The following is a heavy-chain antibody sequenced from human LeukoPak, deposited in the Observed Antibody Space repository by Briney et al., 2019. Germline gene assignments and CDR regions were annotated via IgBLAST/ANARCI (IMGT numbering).Heavy chain of an antibody. D-gene: IGHD2-15*01. V-gene: IGHV1-2*02. CDR1: GYTFTVYY. Sequence: ASVTVSFTASGYTFTVYYMHWVRQAPGQGLELMGWINPNSGGTNYAQKFQGRVTMTRDTSTSTAYMELRSLRSDDTAVYYCARDRGLSGYCSGGSCYEHWGQGTLVTVSS. J-gene: IGHJ1*01. CDR2: INPNSGGT. CDR3: ARDRGLSGYCSGGSCYEH.